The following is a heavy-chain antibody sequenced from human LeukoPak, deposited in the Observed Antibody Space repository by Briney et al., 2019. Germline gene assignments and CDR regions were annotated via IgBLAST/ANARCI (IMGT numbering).Heavy chain of an antibody. D-gene: IGHD1-26*01. Sequence: ASVKVSCKASGYTFTSYGISWVRQAPGQGLEWMGWISAYNGNTNYAQKLQGRVTMTTDTSTSTAYMELSRLRSDDTAVYYCARDDVAWGHNWFDPWGQGTLVTVSS. CDR2: ISAYNGNT. CDR3: ARDDVAWGHNWFDP. V-gene: IGHV1-18*01. J-gene: IGHJ5*02. CDR1: GYTFTSYG.